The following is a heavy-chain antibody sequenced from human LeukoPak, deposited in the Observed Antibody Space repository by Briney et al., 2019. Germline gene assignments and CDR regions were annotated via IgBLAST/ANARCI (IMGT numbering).Heavy chain of an antibody. CDR3: ARVVGGFDWLPDYYYYYMDV. J-gene: IGHJ6*03. CDR1: GGTFSSYV. D-gene: IGHD3-9*01. CDR2: IIPIFGTA. V-gene: IGHV1-69*05. Sequence: ASVKVSCKASGGTFSSYVISWVRQAPGQGLEWMGGIIPIFGTANYAQKFQGRVTITTDESTSTAYMELSSLRSEDTAVYYCARVVGGFDWLPDYYYYYMDVWGKGTTVTVSS.